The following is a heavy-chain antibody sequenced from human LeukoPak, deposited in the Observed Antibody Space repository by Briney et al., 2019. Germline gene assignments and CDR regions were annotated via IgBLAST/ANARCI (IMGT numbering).Heavy chain of an antibody. J-gene: IGHJ4*02. D-gene: IGHD1-7*01. CDR3: VRDIGNFEIDY. CDR2: VHSNGKT. Sequence: SKTLSLICSVSGGSIASGSYYWGWVRQSPGKGLDWIGSVHSNGKTYYNPSLNNRLIISADTSTDQFSLRLSPVTAADTAVYFCVRDIGNFEIDYWGQGTLVTVSS. CDR1: GGSIASGSYY. V-gene: IGHV4-39*02.